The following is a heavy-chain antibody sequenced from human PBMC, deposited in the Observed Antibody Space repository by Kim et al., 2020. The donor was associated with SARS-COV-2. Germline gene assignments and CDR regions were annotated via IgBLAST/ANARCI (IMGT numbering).Heavy chain of an antibody. CDR2: INAGNGNT. J-gene: IGHJ5*02. CDR1: GYTFTSYA. CDR3: ARPGSSGYYDSSGYYYDWFDP. V-gene: IGHV1-3*01. D-gene: IGHD3-22*01. Sequence: ASVKVSCKASGYTFTSYAMHWVRQAPGQRLEWMGWINAGNGNTKYSQKFQGRVTITRDTSASTAYMELSSLRSEDTAVYYCARPGSSGYYDSSGYYYDWFDPWGQGTLVTVSS.